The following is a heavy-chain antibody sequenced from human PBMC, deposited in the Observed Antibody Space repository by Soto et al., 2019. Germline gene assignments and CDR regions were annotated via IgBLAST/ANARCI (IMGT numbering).Heavy chain of an antibody. Sequence: GGSLRLSCAASGFTFSSYSMNWVRQAPGEGLEWVSYISSSSSTIYYADSVKGRFTISRDNAKNSLYLQMNSLRAEDTVVYYCAREYCSSTSCLNWFDPWGQGTLVTVSS. D-gene: IGHD2-2*01. CDR2: ISSSSSTI. CDR3: AREYCSSTSCLNWFDP. CDR1: GFTFSSYS. J-gene: IGHJ5*02. V-gene: IGHV3-48*01.